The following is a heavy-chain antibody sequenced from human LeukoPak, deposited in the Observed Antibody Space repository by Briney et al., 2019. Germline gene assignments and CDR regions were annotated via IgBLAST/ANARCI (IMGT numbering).Heavy chain of an antibody. CDR1: GGSISSSSYY. D-gene: IGHD1-7*01. CDR2: IYYSGST. Sequence: PSETLSLTCTVSGGSISSSSYYWGWIRQPPGKGLEWIGSIYYSGSTYYNPSLESRVTISVDTSKNQFSLKLSSVTAADTAVYYCARPTLGVRPGELSAFDIWGQGTMVTVSS. V-gene: IGHV4-39*07. CDR3: ARPTLGVRPGELSAFDI. J-gene: IGHJ3*02.